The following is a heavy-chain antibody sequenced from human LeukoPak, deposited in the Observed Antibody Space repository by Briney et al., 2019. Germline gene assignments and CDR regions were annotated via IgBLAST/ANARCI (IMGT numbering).Heavy chain of an antibody. CDR2: IYYSGST. CDR3: ARDEGLRAFDI. Sequence: PSETLSLTCTVSGGSISSYYWSWIRQPPGKGLEWIGYIYYSGSTNYNPSLKSRVTISVDTSKNQFSLKLSSVTAADTAVYYCARDEGLRAFDIWGQGTMVTVSS. V-gene: IGHV4-59*12. J-gene: IGHJ3*02. CDR1: GGSISSYY.